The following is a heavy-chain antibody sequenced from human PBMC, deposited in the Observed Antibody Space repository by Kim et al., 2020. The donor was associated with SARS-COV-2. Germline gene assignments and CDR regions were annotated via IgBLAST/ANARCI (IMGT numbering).Heavy chain of an antibody. Sequence: GGSLRLSCAASGFTFSSYGMHWVRQAPGKGLEWVAVISYDGSNKYYADSVKGRFTISRDNSKNTLYLQMNSLRAEDTAVYYCAKGVVVAATHLHGYAFDIWGQGTMVTVSS. CDR2: ISYDGSNK. V-gene: IGHV3-30*18. CDR3: AKGVVVAATHLHGYAFDI. CDR1: GFTFSSYG. D-gene: IGHD2-15*01. J-gene: IGHJ3*02.